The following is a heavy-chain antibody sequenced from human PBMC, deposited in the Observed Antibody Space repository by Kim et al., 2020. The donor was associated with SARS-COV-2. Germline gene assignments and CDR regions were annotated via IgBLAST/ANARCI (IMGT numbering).Heavy chain of an antibody. CDR2: ISAYNGNT. CDR3: ARVYSGYDLAAHTFDY. Sequence: ASVKVSCKASGYTFTSYGISWVRQAPGQGLEWMGWISAYNGNTNYAQKLQGRVTMTTDTSTSTAYMELRSLRSDDTAVYYCARVYSGYDLAAHTFDYWGQGTLVTVSS. D-gene: IGHD5-12*01. CDR1: GYTFTSYG. J-gene: IGHJ4*02. V-gene: IGHV1-18*01.